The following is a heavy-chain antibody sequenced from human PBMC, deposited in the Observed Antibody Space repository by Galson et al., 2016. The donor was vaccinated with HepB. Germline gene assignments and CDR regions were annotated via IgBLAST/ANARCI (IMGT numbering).Heavy chain of an antibody. J-gene: IGHJ4*02. Sequence: SLRLSCAASGFSFSSYAMHWVRQAPGKGLEWVALILYDGSNKYHADSVKGRFTISRDNSKNTLSLQMNSLRGEDTAVYYCERTPDLRRAFWGQGTLVTVSS. CDR2: ILYDGSNK. CDR1: GFSFSSYA. V-gene: IGHV3-30-3*01. D-gene: IGHD4-17*01. CDR3: ERTPDLRRAF.